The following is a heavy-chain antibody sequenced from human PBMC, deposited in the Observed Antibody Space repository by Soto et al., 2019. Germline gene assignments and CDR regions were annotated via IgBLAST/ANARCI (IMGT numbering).Heavy chain of an antibody. CDR1: GFTFSSYA. V-gene: IGHV3-30-3*01. Sequence: GGPLRLSCAASGFTFSSYAMHWVRQAPGKGLEWVAVISYDGSNKYYADSVKGRFTISRDNSKNTLYLQMDSLRAEDTAVYYCARDYYRFNSGYGFSMDVWGQGTTVTVSS. CDR2: ISYDGSNK. D-gene: IGHD5-12*01. J-gene: IGHJ6*02. CDR3: ARDYYRFNSGYGFSMDV.